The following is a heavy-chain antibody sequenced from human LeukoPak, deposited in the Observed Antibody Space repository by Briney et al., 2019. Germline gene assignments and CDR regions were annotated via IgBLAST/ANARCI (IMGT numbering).Heavy chain of an antibody. J-gene: IGHJ4*02. Sequence: GGSLRLSCAASGFTFSGSAMHWVRQASGKGLEWVGRIRSKANGYATAYAASVKGRFTISRDDSKNTAYLQMNSLKTEDTAVYYCTRHYGDFPVDYWGQGTLVTVSS. D-gene: IGHD4-17*01. CDR2: IRSKANGYAT. CDR3: TRHYGDFPVDY. CDR1: GFTFSGSA. V-gene: IGHV3-73*01.